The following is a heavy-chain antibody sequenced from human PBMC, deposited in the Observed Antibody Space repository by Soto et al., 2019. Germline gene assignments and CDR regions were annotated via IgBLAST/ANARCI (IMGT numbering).Heavy chain of an antibody. V-gene: IGHV3-48*03. CDR3: ARDSTNYEYYYYYGMDV. CDR1: GFTFSRYE. CDR2: ISSSGSTI. D-gene: IGHD1-7*01. J-gene: IGHJ6*02. Sequence: GGSLRLSCAASGFTFSRYEMNWVRQAPGKGLEWVSYISSSGSTIYYADSVKGRFTISRDNAKNSLYLQMNSLRAEDTAVYYCARDSTNYEYYYYYGMDVWGQGTTVTVSS.